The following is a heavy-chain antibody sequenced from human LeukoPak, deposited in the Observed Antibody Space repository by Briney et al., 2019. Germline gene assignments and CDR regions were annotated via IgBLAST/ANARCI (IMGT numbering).Heavy chain of an antibody. Sequence: GGSLRLSCAASGFTFSSYEMNWVRQAPGKGLEWVSYISSSGSTIYYADSVKGRFTISRDNAKNSLYLQMNGLRAEDTAVYYCARVKWLPPRRYFDYWGQGTLVTVSS. CDR2: ISSSGSTI. V-gene: IGHV3-48*03. D-gene: IGHD5-12*01. CDR3: ARVKWLPPRRYFDY. CDR1: GFTFSSYE. J-gene: IGHJ4*02.